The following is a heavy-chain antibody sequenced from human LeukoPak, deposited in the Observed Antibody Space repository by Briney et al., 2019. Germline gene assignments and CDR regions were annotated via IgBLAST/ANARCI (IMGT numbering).Heavy chain of an antibody. V-gene: IGHV4-4*07. D-gene: IGHD3-10*01. J-gene: IGHJ4*02. CDR1: GASISSYN. CDR3: VRGGYYYGPSD. Sequence: SETLSLTCTVSGASISSYNWSWIRQPAGKGLEWIGRTYTSGTINYNPFLKSRLTMSVDMSKNQFSLRLSSVTAADTAVYYCVRGGYYYGPSDWGQGTLVTVSS. CDR2: TYTSGTI.